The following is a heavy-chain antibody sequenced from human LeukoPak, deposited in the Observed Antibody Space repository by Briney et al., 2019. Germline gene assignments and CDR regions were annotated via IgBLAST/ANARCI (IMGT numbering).Heavy chain of an antibody. D-gene: IGHD4-23*01. CDR1: GYTFTGYY. V-gene: IGHV1-2*04. Sequence: ASVTVSCKASGYTFTGYYMHWVRQAPGQGLEWMGWINPNSGGTNYAQKFQGWVTMTRDTSISTAYMELSRLRSDDTAVYYCAIRTSFYGGNGGFDYWGQGTLVTVSS. CDR3: AIRTSFYGGNGGFDY. CDR2: INPNSGGT. J-gene: IGHJ4*02.